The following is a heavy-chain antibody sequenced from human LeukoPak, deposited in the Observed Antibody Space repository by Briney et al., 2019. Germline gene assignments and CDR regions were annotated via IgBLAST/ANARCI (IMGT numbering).Heavy chain of an antibody. CDR1: RFTFNSYA. J-gene: IGHJ6*02. V-gene: IGHV3-74*01. Sequence: GGSLRLSCAASRFTFNSYAMSWVRQAPGKGLVWVSRINNDGSSASYVDSVKGRFTISRDNAKNTLFLQMNSLRAEDTAVYYCARRGTGHGMDVWGQGTTVIVSS. CDR2: INNDGSSA. CDR3: ARRGTGHGMDV. D-gene: IGHD1-1*01.